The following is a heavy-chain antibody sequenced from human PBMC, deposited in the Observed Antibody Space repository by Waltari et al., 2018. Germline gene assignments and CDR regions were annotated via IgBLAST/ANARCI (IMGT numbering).Heavy chain of an antibody. CDR3: ASGPAFWSGYYYYYYYMDV. CDR1: GGSISSSSSY. CDR2: IYYSGST. D-gene: IGHD3-3*01. V-gene: IGHV4-39*01. Sequence: QLQLQESGPGLVKPSETLSLTCTVSGGSISSSSSYWGWIRQPPGKGLGGIGSIYYSGSTYSNPSRKRRVTISVDTAKNQFSRKLSSVTAADTAVYYCASGPAFWSGYYYYYYYMDVWGKGTTVTVSS. J-gene: IGHJ6*03.